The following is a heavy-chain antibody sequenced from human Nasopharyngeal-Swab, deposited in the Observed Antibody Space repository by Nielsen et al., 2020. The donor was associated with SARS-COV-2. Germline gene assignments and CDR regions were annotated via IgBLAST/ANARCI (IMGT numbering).Heavy chain of an antibody. V-gene: IGHV4-34*01. D-gene: IGHD6-6*01. CDR1: GGSISSYY. CDR2: INHSGST. Sequence: ESLKISCTVSGGSISSYYWSWIRQPPGKGLEWIGEINHSGSTNYNPSLKSRVTISVDTSKNQFSLKLSSVTAADTAVYYCAGRPYSSSYWFDPWGQGTLVTVSS. J-gene: IGHJ5*02. CDR3: AGRPYSSSYWFDP.